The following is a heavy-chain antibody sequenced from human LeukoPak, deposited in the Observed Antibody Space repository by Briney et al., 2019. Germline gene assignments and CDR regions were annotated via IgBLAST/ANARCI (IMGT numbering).Heavy chain of an antibody. Sequence: GRSLRLSCAASGFAFSSYAMHWVRQAPGKGLDWVAVISYDGSNKYYADSVKGRFTISRDNSENTLYLQMNSLRAEDTAVYYCAREGYCSSTSCYRLLDYWGQGTLVTVSS. CDR1: GFAFSSYA. CDR2: ISYDGSNK. D-gene: IGHD2-2*01. J-gene: IGHJ4*02. V-gene: IGHV3-30-3*01. CDR3: AREGYCSSTSCYRLLDY.